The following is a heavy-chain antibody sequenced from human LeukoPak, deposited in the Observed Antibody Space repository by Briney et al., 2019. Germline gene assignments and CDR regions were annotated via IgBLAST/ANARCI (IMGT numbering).Heavy chain of an antibody. D-gene: IGHD3-10*01. CDR1: GFTFDDYG. CDR2: INWNGGST. CDR3: ARDLYYGSGSYYIEY. J-gene: IGHJ4*02. Sequence: PGGSLRLSCAASGFTFDDYGMSWVRQAPGKGLEWVSGINWNGGSTGYADSVKGRFTISRDNAKNSLYLQMNSLRAEDTALYYCARDLYYGSGSYYIEYWGQGTLVSVSS. V-gene: IGHV3-20*04.